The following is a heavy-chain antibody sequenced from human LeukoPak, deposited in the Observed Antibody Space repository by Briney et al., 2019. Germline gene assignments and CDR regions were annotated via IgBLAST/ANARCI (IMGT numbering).Heavy chain of an antibody. V-gene: IGHV4-59*01. CDR2: IYDNGSP. Sequence: KTSETLSLTCTVSGGSISRYYWSWIRQPPGKGLEWIGYIYDNGSPAYNPSLKSRVTISLDTSKNQFSLNLTSVTAADTAVYYCAREVNWFDPWGQGTLVTVSS. CDR3: AREVNWFDP. CDR1: GGSISRYY. J-gene: IGHJ5*02.